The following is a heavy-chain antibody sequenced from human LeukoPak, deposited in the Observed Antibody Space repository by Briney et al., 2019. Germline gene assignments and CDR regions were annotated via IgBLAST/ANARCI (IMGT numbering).Heavy chain of an antibody. CDR3: AREVSGSYYGYFDY. D-gene: IGHD1-26*01. V-gene: IGHV1-2*02. CDR1: GYTFTGYY. J-gene: IGHJ4*02. CDR2: INPNSGGT. Sequence: ASVNVSCKASGYTFTGYYMHWVRQAPGQGLEWMGWINPNSGGTNYAQKFQGRVTMTRDTSISTAYMELSRLRSDDTAVYYCAREVSGSYYGYFDYWGQGTLVTVSS.